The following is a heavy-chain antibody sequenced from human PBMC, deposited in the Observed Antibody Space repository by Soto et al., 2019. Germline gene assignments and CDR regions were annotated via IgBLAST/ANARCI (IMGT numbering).Heavy chain of an antibody. CDR2: INHSGST. V-gene: IGHV4-34*01. CDR1: GGSFSGYY. CDR3: ARDNIVATNNRWFDP. D-gene: IGHD5-12*01. J-gene: IGHJ5*02. Sequence: SETLSLTCAVYGGSFSGYYWSWIRQPPGKGLEWIGEINHSGSTNYNPSLKSRVTISVDTSKNQFSLKLSSVTAADTAVYYCARDNIVATNNRWFDPWGQGTLVTVSS.